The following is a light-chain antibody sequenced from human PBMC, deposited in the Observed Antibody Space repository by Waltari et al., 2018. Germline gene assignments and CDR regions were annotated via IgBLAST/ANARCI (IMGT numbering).Light chain of an antibody. J-gene: IGKJ1*01. CDR1: QSISKY. CDR2: DAS. Sequence: EIMLTQSPGTLSLSPGERATLSCRASQSISKYLAWYQHKPGQPPRLLIYDASSRATGIPDSFSVSGSGTDFSLTISRLEPEDFAVYYCQKDGSLPATFGQGTKVEIK. V-gene: IGKV3-20*01. CDR3: QKDGSLPAT.